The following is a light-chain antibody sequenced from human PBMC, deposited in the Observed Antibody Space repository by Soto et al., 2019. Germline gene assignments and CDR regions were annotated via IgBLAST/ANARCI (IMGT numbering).Light chain of an antibody. V-gene: IGKV1-39*01. CDR3: QQYYSTPRT. Sequence: DIQMTQSPCSLSAFVGDRVTITCRASQSISSNLNWYQQKPGKAPKLLIYAASSLQSGVPSRFSGSGSGTDFTLTISSLQAEDVAVYYCQQYYSTPRTFGHGTKVDIK. CDR1: QSISSN. CDR2: AAS. J-gene: IGKJ1*01.